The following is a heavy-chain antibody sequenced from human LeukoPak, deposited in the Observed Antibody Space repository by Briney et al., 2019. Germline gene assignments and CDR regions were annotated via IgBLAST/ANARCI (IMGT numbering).Heavy chain of an antibody. CDR2: ISAYNGNT. CDR1: GYTFTSYG. V-gene: IGHV1-18*01. J-gene: IGHJ6*02. Sequence: GASVKVSCKASGYTFTSYGISWVRQAPGQGLEWMGWISAYNGNTNYAQKLQGRVTMTTDTSTSTAYMELRSLRSDDTAVYYCARAMVRGVILHYYGMDVWGQGTTVTVSS. D-gene: IGHD3-10*01. CDR3: ARAMVRGVILHYYGMDV.